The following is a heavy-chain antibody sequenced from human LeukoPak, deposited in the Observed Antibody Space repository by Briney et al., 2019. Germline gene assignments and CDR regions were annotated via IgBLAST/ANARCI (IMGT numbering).Heavy chain of an antibody. CDR3: AHSKPDVVC. Sequence: SGPTLVHPPQPLTLTCTFSGFSLSTSGVGVGWIRQPPGKALEWLALIYWDDDKRYSPSLKSRLTITQDTSKNQVGLTMTNMGPVETATYCWAHSKPDVVCWGQGTLVTVS. CDR2: IYWDDDK. CDR1: GFSLSTSGVG. V-gene: IGHV2-5*02. J-gene: IGHJ4*02.